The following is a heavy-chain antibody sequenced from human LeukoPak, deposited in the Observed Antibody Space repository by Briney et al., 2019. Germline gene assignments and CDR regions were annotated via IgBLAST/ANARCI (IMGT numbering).Heavy chain of an antibody. CDR3: AKGGVGYSGSYYVGY. CDR2: ISGSGGST. Sequence: GGSLRLSCAASGFTFDDHGMSWVRQAPGKGLEWGSAISGSGGSTYYADSVKGRFTISRDNSKNTPYLQMNSLRAEDTAVYYCAKGGVGYSGSYYVGYWGQGTLVTVAS. D-gene: IGHD1-26*01. CDR1: GFTFDDHG. V-gene: IGHV3-23*01. J-gene: IGHJ4*02.